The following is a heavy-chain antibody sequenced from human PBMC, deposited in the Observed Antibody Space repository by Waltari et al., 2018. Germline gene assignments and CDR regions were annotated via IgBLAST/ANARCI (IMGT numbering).Heavy chain of an antibody. V-gene: IGHV4-34*02. CDR1: GGSFSGYY. D-gene: IGHD2-8*02. Sequence: QVQLQQWGAGLLQPSETLSLTCAVYGGSFSGYYWGWFRQPPGKGLEWIGEINHSGNTNHNPSLRSRVTMLVDTSKSQFSLKLNSVTAADTAVYYCVRLEDCTGPGGNCYSGDSFAMDVWGQGTTVTVSS. CDR3: VRLEDCTGPGGNCYSGDSFAMDV. J-gene: IGHJ6*02. CDR2: INHSGNT.